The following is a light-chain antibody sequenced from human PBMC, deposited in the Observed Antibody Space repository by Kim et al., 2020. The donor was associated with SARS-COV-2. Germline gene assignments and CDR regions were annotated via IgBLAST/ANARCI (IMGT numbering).Light chain of an antibody. J-gene: IGKJ2*01. Sequence: EIVLTQSPGTLSLSPGERATLSCRASQSVSSDYLGWYQQKPGQVPRLLMYGASSRATGIPDRFSGSGSGTDFTLTISRLEPEDFAVYYCQQYGSSPFTFGQGTKLEI. CDR2: GAS. V-gene: IGKV3-20*01. CDR1: QSVSSDY. CDR3: QQYGSSPFT.